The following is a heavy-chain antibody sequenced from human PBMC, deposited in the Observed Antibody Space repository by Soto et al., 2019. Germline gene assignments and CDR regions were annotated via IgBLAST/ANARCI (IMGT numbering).Heavy chain of an antibody. Sequence: ASVKVSCKVSGYTLTELSMHWVRQAPGKGLEWMGGFDPEDGETIYAQKFQGRVTMTEDTSTDTAYMELSSLRSEDTAVYYCATSYFDGLTPHEAFDIWGQGTMVTVSS. V-gene: IGHV1-24*01. J-gene: IGHJ3*02. CDR2: FDPEDGET. CDR1: GYTLTELS. D-gene: IGHD3-9*01. CDR3: ATSYFDGLTPHEAFDI.